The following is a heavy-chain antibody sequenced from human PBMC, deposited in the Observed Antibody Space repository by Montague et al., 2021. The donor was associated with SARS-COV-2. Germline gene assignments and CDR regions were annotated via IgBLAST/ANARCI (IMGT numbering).Heavy chain of an antibody. CDR3: ARGRITMIVVVPHNAFDI. V-gene: IGHV3-48*03. CDR1: VFTFSGYA. J-gene: IGHJ3*02. Sequence: SLRLSCAASVFTFSGYAVNWVRQAPGKGLEWVSSISSSGSTIYYADSVKGRFTISRDTAKNSLYLQMNSLRAEDTAVYYCARGRITMIVVVPHNAFDIWGQGTMVTVSS. D-gene: IGHD3-22*01. CDR2: ISSSGSTI.